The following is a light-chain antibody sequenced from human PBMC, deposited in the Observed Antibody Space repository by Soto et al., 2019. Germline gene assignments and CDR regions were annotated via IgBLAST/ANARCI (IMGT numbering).Light chain of an antibody. CDR1: SSDVGGYNY. J-gene: IGLJ1*01. CDR2: EVS. V-gene: IGLV2-14*01. CDR3: SSYAGSNNRPV. Sequence: QSALTQPASVSGSPGQSITISCTGTSSDVGGYNYVSWYQQHPGKAPKLMIYEVSNRPSGVSNRFSGSKSGNTASLTISGLQAEDEADYYCSSYAGSNNRPVFGTGTKLTVL.